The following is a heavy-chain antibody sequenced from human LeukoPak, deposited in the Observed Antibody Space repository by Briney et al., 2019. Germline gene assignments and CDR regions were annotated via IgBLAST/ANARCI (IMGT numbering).Heavy chain of an antibody. CDR2: IYHSGST. Sequence: SETLSLTCTVSGGSISSYYWSWIRQPPGKGLEWIGYIYHSGSTNYNPSLKSRVTISVDTSKNQFSLKLSSVTAADTAVYYCARGTKKFGYFDYWGQGTLVTVSS. V-gene: IGHV4-59*01. CDR3: ARGTKKFGYFDY. D-gene: IGHD3-10*01. CDR1: GGSISSYY. J-gene: IGHJ4*02.